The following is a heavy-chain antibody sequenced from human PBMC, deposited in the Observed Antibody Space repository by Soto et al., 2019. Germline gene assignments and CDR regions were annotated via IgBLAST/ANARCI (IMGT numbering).Heavy chain of an antibody. V-gene: IGHV3-64*01. CDR2: ISSNGGST. J-gene: IGHJ3*02. CDR3: AGDAFDI. CDR1: GFTFSNYG. Sequence: GGSLRLSCAASGFTFSNYGIHWVRQAPGKGLEYVSAISSNGGSTYYAKSVKGRFTISRDNAKNTVFLQMGSLRAEDMGVYYCAGDAFDIWGQGTMVTVSS.